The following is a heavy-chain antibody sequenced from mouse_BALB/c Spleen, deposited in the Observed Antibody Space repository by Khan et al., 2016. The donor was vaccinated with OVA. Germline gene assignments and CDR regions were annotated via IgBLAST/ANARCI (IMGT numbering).Heavy chain of an antibody. V-gene: IGHV3-2*02. CDR3: ARWFAY. CDR1: GYSITSDYA. J-gene: IGHJ3*01. CDR2: MHYSGST. Sequence: EVTLLESGPGLVKPSQSLSLTCTVTGYSITSDYAWNWIRQFPENKLEWMGYMHYSGSTSYNPSLKSRISITRDSSKNQFFLHLNSVTSEDTATYYCARWFAYWGQGTLVTVSA.